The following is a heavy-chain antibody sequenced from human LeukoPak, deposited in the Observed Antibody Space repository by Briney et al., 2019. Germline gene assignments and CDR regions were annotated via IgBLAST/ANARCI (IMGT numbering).Heavy chain of an antibody. CDR3: ANGFGGYFDY. V-gene: IGHV3-23*01. CDR2: ISGSGVST. Sequence: GGSLRLSCAASGFTFSSYAMSWVRQAPGKGLEWVSGISGSGVSTYYADSVKGRFTISRDNSKNTLYLQMNSLRAEDTAVYYCANGFGGYFDYWGQGTLVTVSS. CDR1: GFTFSSYA. D-gene: IGHD3-16*01. J-gene: IGHJ4*02.